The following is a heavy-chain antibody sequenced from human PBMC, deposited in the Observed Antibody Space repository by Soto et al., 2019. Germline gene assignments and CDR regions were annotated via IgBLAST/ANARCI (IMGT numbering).Heavy chain of an antibody. J-gene: IGHJ6*03. V-gene: IGHV3-23*01. D-gene: IGHD4-4*01. CDR3: AKDRLALMTTDSDYMDV. CDR2: ITCSGGSK. CDR1: GFTFSSYG. Sequence: GGSLRLSCASSGFTFSSYGMNWIRQAPGKGLEWVSVITCSGGSKYYADSVKGRFTISRDNSKNTLYLQMNSLRAEDTAVYYCAKDRLALMTTDSDYMDVWGKGTTVTVSS.